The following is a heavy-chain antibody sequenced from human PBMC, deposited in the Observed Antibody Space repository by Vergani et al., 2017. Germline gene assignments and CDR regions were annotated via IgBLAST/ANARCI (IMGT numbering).Heavy chain of an antibody. J-gene: IGHJ6*02. CDR1: GYTFTSYG. CDR3: ARDPHIAVAGIAKYDMDV. CDR2: ISAYNGNT. Sequence: QVQLVQSGAEVKKPGASVKVSCKASGYTFTSYGISWVRQAPGQGLEWMGWISAYNGNTNYAQKLQGRVTMTTDTSTSTAYMELRSLRSDVTAVYYCARDPHIAVAGIAKYDMDVWGQGTTVTVSS. D-gene: IGHD6-19*01. V-gene: IGHV1-18*01.